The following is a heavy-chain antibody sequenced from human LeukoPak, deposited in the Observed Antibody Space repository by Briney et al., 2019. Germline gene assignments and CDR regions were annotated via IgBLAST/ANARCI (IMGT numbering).Heavy chain of an antibody. CDR1: GYSISNGYY. Sequence: SETLSLTCAVSGYSISNGYYWGWIRQLPGKGLEWIGSIYHSGSTYYNPSLKSRVTISVDTSKNQFSLKLSSVTAADTAVYYCARLAALRFLEWLPLGSYFDYWGQGTLVTVSS. J-gene: IGHJ4*02. V-gene: IGHV4-38-2*01. D-gene: IGHD3-3*01. CDR3: ARLAALRFLEWLPLGSYFDY. CDR2: IYHSGST.